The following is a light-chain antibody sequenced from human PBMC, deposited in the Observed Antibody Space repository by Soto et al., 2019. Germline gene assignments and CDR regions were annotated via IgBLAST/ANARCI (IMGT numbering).Light chain of an antibody. CDR2: GTA. CDR3: HQRSSRPLN. Sequence: TKCPSALHRTHAGPATPSCMSSQSVRNSLAWYPQKPGQAPRLLIYGTANRATGIPARFSGSGSGTDFTLTISSLEPEDFAVYYCHQRSSRPLNFGRGTEVQ. V-gene: IGKV3-11*01. CDR1: QSVRNS. J-gene: IGKJ4*01.